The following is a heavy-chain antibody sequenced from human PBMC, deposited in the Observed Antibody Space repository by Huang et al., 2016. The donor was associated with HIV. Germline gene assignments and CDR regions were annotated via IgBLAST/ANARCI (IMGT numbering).Heavy chain of an antibody. CDR1: GFTFGDYA. Sequence: EVQLVESGGGLVKPGRSLRLSCTASGFTFGDYAMRWFRQAAGKGLEWGGVNRSKSSGGKTEYAGSVKGRCTISRDDSKSIAYLQMNSLKIEDTAVYYCTRENYEFWSGYYKYYFDYWGQGTLVTVSS. V-gene: IGHV3-49*05. D-gene: IGHD3-3*01. J-gene: IGHJ4*02. CDR3: TRENYEFWSGYYKYYFDY. CDR2: NRSKSSGGKT.